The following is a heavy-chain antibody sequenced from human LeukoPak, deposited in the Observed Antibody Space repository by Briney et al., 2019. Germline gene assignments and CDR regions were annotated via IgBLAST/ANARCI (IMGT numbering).Heavy chain of an antibody. J-gene: IGHJ4*02. CDR1: GFTFSNYW. Sequence: PGGSLRLSCAASGFTFSNYWMSWVRQAPGKELEWVANIKQDGSEIYYVDSVKGRFTISRDSAKNSLYLQMNSLRAEDTAVYYCVRDKLTGASRLDYWGQGTLLTVSS. V-gene: IGHV3-7*03. CDR2: IKQDGSEI. D-gene: IGHD7-27*01. CDR3: VRDKLTGASRLDY.